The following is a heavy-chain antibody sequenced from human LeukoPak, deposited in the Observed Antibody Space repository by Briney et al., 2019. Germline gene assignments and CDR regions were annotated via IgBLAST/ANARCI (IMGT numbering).Heavy chain of an antibody. Sequence: GGSLRLSCAASGFTFSSYSMNWVRQAPGKGLEWVSSISSSSSYIYYADSVKGRFTISRDNAKTSLYLQMNSLRAEDTAVYYCARFRDIVVVPAAPGGMDVWGQGTTVTVSS. J-gene: IGHJ6*02. D-gene: IGHD2-2*01. CDR2: ISSSSSYI. V-gene: IGHV3-21*01. CDR3: ARFRDIVVVPAAPGGMDV. CDR1: GFTFSSYS.